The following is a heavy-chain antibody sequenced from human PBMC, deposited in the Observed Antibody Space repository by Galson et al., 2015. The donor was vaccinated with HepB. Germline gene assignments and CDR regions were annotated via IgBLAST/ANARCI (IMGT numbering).Heavy chain of an antibody. CDR1: GGTFRSYA. CDR3: AGLDFSNNWGNWYFDL. CDR2: IIPMFGSA. Sequence: SVKVSCKASGGTFRSYAISWVRQAPGQGLEWMGGIIPMFGSANYAQKFQGGVTITADESTSTAYMELSSLRSEDTAVYYCAGLDFSNNWGNWYFDLWGRGTLVTVSS. J-gene: IGHJ2*01. V-gene: IGHV1-69*13. D-gene: IGHD7-27*01.